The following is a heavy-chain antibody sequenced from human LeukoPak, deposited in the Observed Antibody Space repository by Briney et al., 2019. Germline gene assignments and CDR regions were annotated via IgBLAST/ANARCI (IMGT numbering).Heavy chain of an antibody. V-gene: IGHV3-23*01. CDR1: RFTFSSYA. J-gene: IGHJ4*02. Sequence: GGSLRLSCAASRFTFSSYAMSWVSQAPGKGLEWVSAISGSGGSTYYADSVKGRFTISGDNSKNTLYLQMNSLRAEDTAVYYCARGYSYGYGYWGQGTLVTVSS. CDR3: ARGYSYGYGY. D-gene: IGHD5-18*01. CDR2: ISGSGGST.